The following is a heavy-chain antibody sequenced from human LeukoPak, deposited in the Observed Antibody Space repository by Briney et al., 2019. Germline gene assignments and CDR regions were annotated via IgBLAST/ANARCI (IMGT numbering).Heavy chain of an antibody. CDR3: ARAVYRSGGYYFDY. CDR2: ISYDGSDK. V-gene: IGHV3-30*04. CDR1: GFTFSSYA. Sequence: GGSLRLSCAASGFTFSSYAMQWVRQAPGRGLEWVAVISYDGSDKNYADSVKGRFTISRDNSKNTLYLQMNSLRADDTAVYYCARAVYRSGGYYFDYWGQGTLVIVSS. J-gene: IGHJ4*02. D-gene: IGHD6-19*01.